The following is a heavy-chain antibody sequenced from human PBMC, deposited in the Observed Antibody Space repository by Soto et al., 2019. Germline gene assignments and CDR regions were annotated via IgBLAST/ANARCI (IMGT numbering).Heavy chain of an antibody. CDR3: ASQVVTTGY. CDR2: ISSSGSTI. V-gene: IGHV3-48*03. D-gene: IGHD3-22*01. CDR1: GFTFSSYE. Sequence: EVQLVESGGGLVQPGRSLRLSCAASGFTFSSYEMNWVRQAPGKGLEWVSYISSSGSTIYYADSVKGRFTISRDNAKNSLYLQMNSLRAEDTAVYYCASQVVTTGYWGQGTLVTVSS. J-gene: IGHJ4*02.